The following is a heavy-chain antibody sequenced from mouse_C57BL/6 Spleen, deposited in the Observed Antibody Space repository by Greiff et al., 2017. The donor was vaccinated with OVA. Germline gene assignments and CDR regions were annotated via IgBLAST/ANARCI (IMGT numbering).Heavy chain of an antibody. V-gene: IGHV1-64*01. Sequence: QVQLKQPGAELVKPGASVKLSCKASGYTFTSYWMHWVKQRPGQGLEWIGMIHPNSGSTNYNEKFKSKATLTVDKSSSTAYMQLSSLTSEDSAVYYCARRSNYFDYWGQGTTLTVSS. CDR3: ARRSNYFDY. CDR2: IHPNSGST. CDR1: GYTFTSYW. D-gene: IGHD5-1*01. J-gene: IGHJ2*01.